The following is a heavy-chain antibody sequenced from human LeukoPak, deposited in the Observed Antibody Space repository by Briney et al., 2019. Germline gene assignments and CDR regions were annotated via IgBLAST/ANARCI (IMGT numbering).Heavy chain of an antibody. CDR3: ARDGGTLSESSYDY. CDR1: GGSISSGGYY. J-gene: IGHJ4*02. V-gene: IGHV4-31*03. Sequence: PSETLSLTCTVSGGSISSGGYYWSWIRQHPGKGLEWIGYIYYSGSTYYNPSLKSRVTISVDTSKNQFSLKLSSVTAADTAVYYCARDGGTLSESSYDYWGQGTLVTVSS. CDR2: IYYSGST. D-gene: IGHD1-26*01.